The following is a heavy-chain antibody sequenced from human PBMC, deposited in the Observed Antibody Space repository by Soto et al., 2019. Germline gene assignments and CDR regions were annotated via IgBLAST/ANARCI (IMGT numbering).Heavy chain of an antibody. D-gene: IGHD3-10*01. CDR2: ISGSGGSP. J-gene: IGHJ4*02. Sequence: EVQLLESGGGLVQPAGSLRLSCAVSGFIFRSYAMTWVRQAPGKGLEWVSSISGSGGSPYYADSVKGRFTRSRDNSKNPLFLQMNSLRVEDTAVYYCANVTDGSGPDRWGQGTLVTVSS. CDR1: GFIFRSYA. V-gene: IGHV3-23*01. CDR3: ANVTDGSGPDR.